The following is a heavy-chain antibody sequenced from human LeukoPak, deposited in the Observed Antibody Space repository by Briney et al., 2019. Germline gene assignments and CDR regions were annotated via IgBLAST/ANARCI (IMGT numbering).Heavy chain of an antibody. CDR1: GFTFSSYA. CDR2: ISGSGGST. J-gene: IGHJ4*02. CDR3: AKDPVYYGSGSYLVY. V-gene: IGHV3-23*01. Sequence: GVLRLSCAASGFTFSSYAMSWVRQAPGKGLEWVSAISGSGGSTYYADSVKGRFTISRDNSKNTLYPQMNSLRAEDTAVYYCAKDPVYYGSGSYLVYWGQGILVTVSS. D-gene: IGHD3-10*01.